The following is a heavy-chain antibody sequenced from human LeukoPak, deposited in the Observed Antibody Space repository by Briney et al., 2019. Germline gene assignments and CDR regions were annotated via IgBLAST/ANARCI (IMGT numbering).Heavy chain of an antibody. V-gene: IGHV1-46*01. CDR3: ARESAGYYYDSSGYLGLDP. J-gene: IGHJ5*02. CDR1: GYTFTSYY. CDR2: INPSGGST. Sequence: ASVKVSCKASGYTFTSYYMHWVRQAPGQGLEWMGIINPSGGSTSYAQKFQGRVTMTRDTSTGTVYMELSSLRSEDTAVYYCARESAGYYYDSSGYLGLDPWGQGTLVTVSS. D-gene: IGHD3-22*01.